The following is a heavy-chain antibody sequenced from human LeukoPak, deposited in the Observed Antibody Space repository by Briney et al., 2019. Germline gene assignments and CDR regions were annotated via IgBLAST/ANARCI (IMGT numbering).Heavy chain of an antibody. CDR3: ASLLDCSSTSCYREPFDY. CDR2: IYTSGST. V-gene: IGHV4-4*07. J-gene: IGHJ4*02. CDR1: GGSISSYY. Sequence: SETLSLTCTVSGGSISSYYWSWIRQPAGKGLEWIGRIYTSGSTNYNPSLKSRVTMSVDTSKNQFSLKLSSVTAADTAVYYCASLLDCSSTSCYREPFDYWGQGTLVTVSS. D-gene: IGHD2-2*02.